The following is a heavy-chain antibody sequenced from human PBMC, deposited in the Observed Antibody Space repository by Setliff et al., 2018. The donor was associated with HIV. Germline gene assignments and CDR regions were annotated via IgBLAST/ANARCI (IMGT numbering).Heavy chain of an antibody. D-gene: IGHD2-21*01. Sequence: SVKVSCKASGGTFSSYAISWVRQAPGQGLEWMGGIIPIFGTVKYPLKSQGRVTITADDSTSTAYMGLSSLRSEDTAVYYCANLAYCGGDCYSTGASDIWGQGTMVTVSS. J-gene: IGHJ3*02. CDR2: IIPIFGTV. CDR1: GGTFSSYA. CDR3: ANLAYCGGDCYSTGASDI. V-gene: IGHV1-69*13.